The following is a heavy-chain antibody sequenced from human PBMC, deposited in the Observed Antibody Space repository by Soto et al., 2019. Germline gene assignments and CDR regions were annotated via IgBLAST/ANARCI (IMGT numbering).Heavy chain of an antibody. CDR2: MSYDGSNN. CDR1: GFTFSSYA. J-gene: IGHJ4*02. CDR3: ARDWGAY. D-gene: IGHD3-16*01. Sequence: QVQLVESGGGVVQPGRSLRLSCAASGFTFSSYAMHWVRRAPGKGLEWMAVMSYDGSNNYYADSVKGRFTISSDNSKNTLYLQMNSLSPEDTAVDYCARDWGAYWGQGTLVIVSS. V-gene: IGHV3-30-3*01.